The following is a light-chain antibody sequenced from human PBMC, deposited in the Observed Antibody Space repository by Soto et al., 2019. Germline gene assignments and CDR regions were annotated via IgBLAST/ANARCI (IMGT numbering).Light chain of an antibody. CDR3: QQYVSSPT. J-gene: IGKJ1*01. CDR1: QSVSSSY. V-gene: IGKV3-20*01. CDR2: GAS. Sequence: EIVLTQSPGTLSLSPGERATLSCRASQSVSSSYLAWYQQKPGQAPRLLIYGASSRATGIPDRFSGSGSGTDFTLTISRLEPADVAVYYCQQYVSSPTFGQGTKVEIK.